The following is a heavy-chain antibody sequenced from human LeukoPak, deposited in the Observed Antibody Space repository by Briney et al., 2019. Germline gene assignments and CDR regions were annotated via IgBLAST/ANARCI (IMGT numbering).Heavy chain of an antibody. J-gene: IGHJ4*02. CDR1: GFTFSSYP. CDR3: ARALIGYYFDY. CDR2: ISSNGGST. D-gene: IGHD2-8*01. Sequence: PGGSLRLSCAASGFTFSSYPMHCVRQAPGKGLEYVSAISSNGGSTYYANSVKGRFTISRDNSKNTLYLQMGSLRAEDTAVYYCARALIGYYFDYWGQGTLVTVSS. V-gene: IGHV3-64*01.